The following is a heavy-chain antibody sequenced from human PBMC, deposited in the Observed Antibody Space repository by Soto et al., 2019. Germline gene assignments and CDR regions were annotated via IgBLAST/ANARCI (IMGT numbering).Heavy chain of an antibody. CDR2: ISGNGDDP. CDR3: AKGGHFSHSDL. J-gene: IGHJ2*01. CDR1: GLTFGAYA. Sequence: ERQLLESGGNLVQPGGSLRLSCAASGLTFGAYAMTWVRQAPGKGLEWVSTISGNGDDPFYADSVRGRFTISRDNFNNIPYLQMDSPRADDTAVYYCAKGGHFSHSDLWGRGTRVTVSS. D-gene: IGHD3-3*02. V-gene: IGHV3-23*01.